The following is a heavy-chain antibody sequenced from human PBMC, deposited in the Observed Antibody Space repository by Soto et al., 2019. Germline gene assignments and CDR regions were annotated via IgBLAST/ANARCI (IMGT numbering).Heavy chain of an antibody. CDR3: ARGYCSSTSCGGYYYYGMDV. Sequence: GGSLRLSCAASGFTFSSYGMHWVRQAPGKGLEWVAVIWYDGSNKYYADSVKGRFTISRDNSKNTLYLQMNSLRAEDTAVYYCARGYCSSTSCGGYYYYGMDVWGQGTTVTVSS. D-gene: IGHD2-2*01. CDR2: IWYDGSNK. CDR1: GFTFSSYG. V-gene: IGHV3-33*01. J-gene: IGHJ6*02.